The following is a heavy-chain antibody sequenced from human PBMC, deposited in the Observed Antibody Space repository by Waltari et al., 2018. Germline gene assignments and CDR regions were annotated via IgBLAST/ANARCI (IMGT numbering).Heavy chain of an antibody. V-gene: IGHV4-38-2*02. Sequence: QVQLQESGPGLVKPSETLSLTCAVSGSFIRNGFYWGWIRQPPGKGLGWIGSIYQSGSTFSNPSLKSRVIVSVDTSKNQFSLNLNSVTAADTAVYYCARDRRDGYNFDAWGQGTLVTVSS. D-gene: IGHD5-12*01. CDR3: ARDRRDGYNFDA. J-gene: IGHJ4*02. CDR1: GSFIRNGFY. CDR2: IYQSGST.